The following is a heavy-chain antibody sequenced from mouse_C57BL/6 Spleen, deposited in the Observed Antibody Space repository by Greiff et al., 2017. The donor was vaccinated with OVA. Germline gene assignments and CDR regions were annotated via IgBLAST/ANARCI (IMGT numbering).Heavy chain of an antibody. Sequence: EVQLVESGGGLVKPGGSLKLSCAASGFTFSSYAMSWVRQTPEKRLEWVATISDGGSYTYYPDNVKGRFTISRDNAKNNLYLHMSHLKSEDTAIYYCAREGPLKYDDVWGTGTTVTVSS. CDR1: GFTFSSYA. CDR2: ISDGGSYT. V-gene: IGHV5-4*01. CDR3: AREGPLKYDDV. J-gene: IGHJ1*03. D-gene: IGHD2-14*01.